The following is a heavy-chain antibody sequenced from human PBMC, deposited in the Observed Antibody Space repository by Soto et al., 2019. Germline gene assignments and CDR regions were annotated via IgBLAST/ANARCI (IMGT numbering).Heavy chain of an antibody. Sequence: QVQVVQSGAEVKEPGASVKVSCKASGYSSSNYYTPWVRQAPGQGLEWMGIVNPYGASSNYAQSFQSRVTLTRDTSTNTDYMDLSRLTSDDTGVYYCASVTTSWSNWGQGTLVTVSS. CDR1: GYSSSNYY. CDR3: ASVTTSWSN. D-gene: IGHD6-13*01. J-gene: IGHJ4*02. CDR2: VNPYGASS. V-gene: IGHV1-46*01.